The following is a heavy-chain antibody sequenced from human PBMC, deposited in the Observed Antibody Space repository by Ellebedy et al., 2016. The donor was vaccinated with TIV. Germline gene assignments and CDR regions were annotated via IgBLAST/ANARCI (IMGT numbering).Heavy chain of an antibody. D-gene: IGHD3-22*01. CDR3: ARPSDSSGYSLDAFDI. CDR1: GYSFTSYW. J-gene: IGHJ3*02. CDR2: IYPGDSDT. V-gene: IGHV5-51*01. Sequence: GGSLRLSCKGSGYSFTSYWIGWVRQMPGKGLEWMGIIYPGDSDTRYSPSFQGQVTISADKSISTAYLQWSSLKASDTAMYYCARPSDSSGYSLDAFDIWGQGTMVTVSS.